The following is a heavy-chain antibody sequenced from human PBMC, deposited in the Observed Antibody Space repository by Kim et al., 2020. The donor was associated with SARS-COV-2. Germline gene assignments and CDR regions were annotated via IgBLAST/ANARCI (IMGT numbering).Heavy chain of an antibody. J-gene: IGHJ4*02. V-gene: IGHV3-23*01. CDR3: ARVGEYLSGTYRHYYFDY. D-gene: IGHD3-16*02. CDR1: GFLFSKYA. Sequence: GGSLRLSCAASGFLFSKYAMRWVRQAPGKGLEWLSSISASGDSTSYADSIRGRFIVSRDNSKNAVFLQMSSLRAEDTATYFCARVGEYLSGTYRHYYFDYWGQGNLVTVSS. CDR2: ISASGDST.